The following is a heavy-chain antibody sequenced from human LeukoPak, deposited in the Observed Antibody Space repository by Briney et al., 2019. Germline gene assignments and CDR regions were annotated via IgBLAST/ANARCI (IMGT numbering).Heavy chain of an antibody. D-gene: IGHD6-6*01. Sequence: SETLSLTCTVSGGSISSGSYYWSWIRQPAGKGLEWIGRIYTSGSTNYNPSLKSRVTISVDTSKNQFSLKLSSVTAADTAVYYCARDGDSSSSGLDDYWGQGTLVTVSS. J-gene: IGHJ4*02. CDR2: IYTSGST. CDR1: GGSISSGSYY. CDR3: ARDGDSSSSGLDDY. V-gene: IGHV4-61*02.